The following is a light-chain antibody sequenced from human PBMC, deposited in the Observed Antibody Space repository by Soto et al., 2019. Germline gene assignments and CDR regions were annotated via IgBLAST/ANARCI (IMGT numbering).Light chain of an antibody. J-gene: IGKJ5*01. V-gene: IGKV3-15*01. CDR3: QQYNTWPPIT. CDR1: QSVSSN. Sequence: EIVWTQSPATLSVSPGERATLSCGASQSVSSNLAWYQQKPGQAPRLLIYGASIRATGIPARFSGSGSWTEFTLTISGLQSEDFAVYYCQQYNTWPPITFGQGTRLEIK. CDR2: GAS.